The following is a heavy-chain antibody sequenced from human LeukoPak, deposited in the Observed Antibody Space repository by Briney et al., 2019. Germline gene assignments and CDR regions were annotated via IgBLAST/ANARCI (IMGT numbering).Heavy chain of an antibody. D-gene: IGHD5-12*01. Sequence: GGSLRLSCAAAGFTFDTYPMNWVRQAPGRGLEWISYISSNRDTIYYAASVKGRFTISRDNARYSLYLQMNSLRDEDTAVYYCARGPGYGHYFDYWGQGALVTVSS. CDR1: GFTFDTYP. CDR3: ARGPGYGHYFDY. V-gene: IGHV3-48*02. CDR2: ISSNRDTI. J-gene: IGHJ4*02.